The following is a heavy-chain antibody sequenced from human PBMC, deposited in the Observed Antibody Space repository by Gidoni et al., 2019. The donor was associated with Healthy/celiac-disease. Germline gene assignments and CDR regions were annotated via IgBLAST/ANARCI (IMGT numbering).Heavy chain of an antibody. D-gene: IGHD6-13*01. CDR1: GVTLSSED. Sequence: EVQLVESGGGLGQTGGSLRLSCADSGVTLSSEDMSRVRQAPGQGLGVVSAISGSGGSTYYADSVTGRFTISRDNSKNTLYLQMNSLRAEDTAVYYCAKDRVVCSSSCFVPYNWFDPWGQGTLVTVSS. J-gene: IGHJ5*02. CDR2: ISGSGGST. V-gene: IGHV3-23*04. CDR3: AKDRVVCSSSCFVPYNWFDP.